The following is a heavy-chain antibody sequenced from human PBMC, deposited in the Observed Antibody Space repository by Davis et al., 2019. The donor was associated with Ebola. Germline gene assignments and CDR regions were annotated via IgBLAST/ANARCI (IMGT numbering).Heavy chain of an antibody. D-gene: IGHD2-8*02. CDR2: TSSSSDYI. CDR1: GFTFSTYS. Sequence: GGSLRLSCAASGFTFSTYSMNWVRQAPGKGLEWVSSTSSSSDYIYYADSVKGRFTISKDNAKKSLYLQMNSLRAEDTAVYYCARARGGTEYDAFDIWGQGTMVTVSS. V-gene: IGHV3-21*04. J-gene: IGHJ3*02. CDR3: ARARGGTEYDAFDI.